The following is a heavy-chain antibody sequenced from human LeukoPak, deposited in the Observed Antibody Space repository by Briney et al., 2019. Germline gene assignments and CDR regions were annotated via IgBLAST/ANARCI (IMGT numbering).Heavy chain of an antibody. CDR2: IYTSGST. J-gene: IGHJ5*02. Sequence: SETLSLTCTASGGSISSYYWSWIRQPAGKGLEWIGRIYTSGSTNYNPSLKSRVTMSVDTSKNQFSLKLSSLTAADTAVSYCARGPLIVVVPAASGPYNWFDHWGQGTLVTVSS. CDR3: ARGPLIVVVPAASGPYNWFDH. D-gene: IGHD2-2*01. V-gene: IGHV4-4*07. CDR1: GGSISSYY.